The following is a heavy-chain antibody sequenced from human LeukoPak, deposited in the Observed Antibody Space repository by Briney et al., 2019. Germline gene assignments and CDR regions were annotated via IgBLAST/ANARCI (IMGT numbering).Heavy chain of an antibody. CDR1: RYTFTSYG. V-gene: IGHV1-18*01. D-gene: IGHD3-16*02. CDR3: ARDSHLPVPMITFGGVIVHDY. Sequence: GASVKVSCKASRYTFTSYGISWVRQAPGQGREWMGWISAYNGNINYAQKLQGSVTMTTDTSTSTAYMELRSLRSDDTAVYYCARDSHLPVPMITFGGVIVHDYWGQGTLVTVSS. J-gene: IGHJ4*02. CDR2: ISAYNGNI.